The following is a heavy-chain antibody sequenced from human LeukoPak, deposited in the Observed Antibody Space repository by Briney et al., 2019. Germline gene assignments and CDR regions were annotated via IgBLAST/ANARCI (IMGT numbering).Heavy chain of an antibody. CDR3: ARGYGSGTPFDY. CDR1: GFTFSSYA. Sequence: QPGGSLRLSCAASGFTFSSYALTWVRQAPGKGLEWVSGISGSGSRTYYADSVKGRFPISRDNSKNTLYLQINSLSPEDSAIYYCARGYGSGTPFDYWGQGTQVTVSS. J-gene: IGHJ4*02. CDR2: ISGSGSRT. V-gene: IGHV3-23*01. D-gene: IGHD3-10*01.